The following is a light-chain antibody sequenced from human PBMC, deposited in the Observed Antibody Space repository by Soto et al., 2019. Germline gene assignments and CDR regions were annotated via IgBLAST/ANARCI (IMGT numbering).Light chain of an antibody. CDR2: DAS. CDR1: QSISSY. J-gene: IGKJ1*01. CDR3: QQYNSYWT. V-gene: IGKV1-5*01. Sequence: DHQMTQSQSYLPAPAADRFTITCRASQSISSYLNWYQQKPGKAPXXLIYDASSLQSGVPSRFSGSGSGTEFTLTISSLKPDDFATYYCQQYNSYWTFGQGTKVDI.